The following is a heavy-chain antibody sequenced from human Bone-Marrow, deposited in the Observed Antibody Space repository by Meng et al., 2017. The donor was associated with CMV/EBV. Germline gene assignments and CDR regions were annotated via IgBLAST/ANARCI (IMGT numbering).Heavy chain of an antibody. CDR2: ITSSGRTI. Sequence: GEPLKISCAASGFTFSSYEMNWVRQAPGKGLEWLSYITSSGRTIYYADSVKGRFTISRDNAKNSLHLQMNNLRAEDTAIYYCVQTLYWGQGTLVTVSS. V-gene: IGHV3-48*03. J-gene: IGHJ4*02. CDR3: VQTLY. CDR1: GFTFSSYE. D-gene: IGHD3-16*01.